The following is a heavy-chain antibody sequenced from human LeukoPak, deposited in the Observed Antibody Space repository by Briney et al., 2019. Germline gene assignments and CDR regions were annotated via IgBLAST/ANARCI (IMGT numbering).Heavy chain of an antibody. CDR1: GDSIAGDTYY. Sequence: SQTLSLTCTVSGDSIAGDTYYWSLVRQPAGKGLEWIGRIYNSGNTNYSPSLNSRVTISLDTSKSLLSLKLTSVTAADTAVYYCARVMNGRDGTFDIWGQGTMVTVSS. D-gene: IGHD1-1*01. J-gene: IGHJ3*02. CDR3: ARVMNGRDGTFDI. V-gene: IGHV4-61*02. CDR2: IYNSGNT.